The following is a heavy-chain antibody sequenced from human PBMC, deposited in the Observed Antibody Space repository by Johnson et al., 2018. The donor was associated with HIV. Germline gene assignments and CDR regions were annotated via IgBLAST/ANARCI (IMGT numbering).Heavy chain of an antibody. CDR2: IWYDGSNK. Sequence: QVQLVESGGGVVQPGRPLRLSCAASGFTFSSYGIHWVRQAPGKGLEWVAVIWYDGSNKFYADYVKGRFTISRDNSKNTVYLQMNSLRAEDTAVYYCARGRGALDIWGRGTMVTVSS. CDR1: GFTFSSYG. J-gene: IGHJ3*02. V-gene: IGHV3-33*01. CDR3: ARGRGALDI. D-gene: IGHD3-16*01.